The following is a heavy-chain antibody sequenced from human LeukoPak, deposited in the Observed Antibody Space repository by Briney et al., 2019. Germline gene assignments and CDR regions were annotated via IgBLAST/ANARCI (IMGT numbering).Heavy chain of an antibody. CDR2: VYHTKTT. CDR1: GGSINTGDYS. Sequence: MSSQTLCLTCAVSGGSINTGDYSWSWIRLPPGKGLEWIGYVYHTKTTYYNPSLKSRVTISVDMSKNQFSLKLTSVTAADSAMYYCARALGYYGSGTPYFDSWGQGTLVTVSS. CDR3: ARALGYYGSGTPYFDS. V-gene: IGHV4-30-2*01. J-gene: IGHJ4*02. D-gene: IGHD3-10*01.